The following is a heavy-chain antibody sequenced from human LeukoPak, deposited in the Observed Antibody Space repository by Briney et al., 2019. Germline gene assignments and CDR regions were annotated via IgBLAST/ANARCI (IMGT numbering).Heavy chain of an antibody. D-gene: IGHD4-17*01. Sequence: SQTLSLTCAVSGDSVGGAGQSWSWIRQSPGKALEWIAYIFYSGSTYYNPSLKSRVTILIDTSKNQFSLKLSSVTAADTAVYYCARGPYLGDSNNWFDPWGPGTLVTVSS. CDR2: IFYSGST. CDR3: ARGPYLGDSNNWFDP. J-gene: IGHJ5*02. CDR1: GDSVGGAGQS. V-gene: IGHV4-30-2*06.